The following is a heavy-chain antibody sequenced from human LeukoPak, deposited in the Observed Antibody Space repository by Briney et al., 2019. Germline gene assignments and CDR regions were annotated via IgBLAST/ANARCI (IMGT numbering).Heavy chain of an antibody. D-gene: IGHD5-18*01. CDR3: ARSSVRIQLGEEWAFDI. Sequence: SVKVSCKASGGTLSSYAISWVRQAPGQGLEWMGGIIPIFGTANYAQKFQGRVTITADESTSTAYMELSSLRSEDTAVYYCARSSVRIQLGEEWAFDIWGQGTMVTVSS. CDR1: GGTLSSYA. V-gene: IGHV1-69*13. CDR2: IIPIFGTA. J-gene: IGHJ3*02.